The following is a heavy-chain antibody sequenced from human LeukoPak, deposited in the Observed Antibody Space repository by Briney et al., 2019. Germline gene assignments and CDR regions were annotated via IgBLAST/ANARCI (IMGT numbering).Heavy chain of an antibody. D-gene: IGHD3-3*01. CDR3: ARGVRYDFWLLGYYGMDV. V-gene: IGHV1-2*02. CDR2: INPNSGGT. J-gene: IGHJ6*02. Sequence: GASVKVSCKASGYTFTGYYMHWVRQAPGQGLEWMGWINPNSGGTNYAQKFQGRVTMTRDTSISTAYMELSRLRSDDTAVYYCARGVRYDFWLLGYYGMDVWGQGTTVTVSS. CDR1: GYTFTGYY.